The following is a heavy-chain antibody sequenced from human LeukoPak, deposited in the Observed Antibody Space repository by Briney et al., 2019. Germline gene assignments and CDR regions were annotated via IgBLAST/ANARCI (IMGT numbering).Heavy chain of an antibody. CDR1: GFTFSSHE. Sequence: PGGDVRLSCAASGFTFSSHEMNWVRQPPGKGLEWVSYISSGGSTIYYAESVKGRFTVSRDNAKNSLYLQMNSLRAEDTALYYCAREVWFDPWGQGTLVTVSS. CDR3: AREVWFDP. CDR2: ISSGGSTI. J-gene: IGHJ5*02. V-gene: IGHV3-48*03.